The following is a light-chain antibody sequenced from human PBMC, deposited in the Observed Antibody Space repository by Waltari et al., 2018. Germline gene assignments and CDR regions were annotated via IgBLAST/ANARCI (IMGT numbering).Light chain of an antibody. Sequence: SSVLTQPPSVSVAPGQTARITCGGNHIGSKSVHWYQQKPGRAHVMVVYDDRDRRSGIPERFSGSNSGNTATLTISRVEDGDEADYYCQVWDSSSDHYVFGTGTKVTVL. V-gene: IGLV3-21*02. CDR2: DDR. CDR1: HIGSKS. J-gene: IGLJ1*01. CDR3: QVWDSSSDHYV.